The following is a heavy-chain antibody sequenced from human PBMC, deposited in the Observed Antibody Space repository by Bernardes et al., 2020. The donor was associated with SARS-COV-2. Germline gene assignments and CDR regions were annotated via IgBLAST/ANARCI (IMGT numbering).Heavy chain of an antibody. Sequence: GGSLRLSCAASGFTFSSYGMHWVRQAPGKGLEWVAVIWYDGSNKYYADSVKGRFTISRDNSKNTLYLQMNSLRAEDTAVYYCAREGEIAVAGTAIDYWCQGTLVTVSS. D-gene: IGHD6-19*01. CDR3: AREGEIAVAGTAIDY. CDR2: IWYDGSNK. J-gene: IGHJ4*02. V-gene: IGHV3-33*01. CDR1: GFTFSSYG.